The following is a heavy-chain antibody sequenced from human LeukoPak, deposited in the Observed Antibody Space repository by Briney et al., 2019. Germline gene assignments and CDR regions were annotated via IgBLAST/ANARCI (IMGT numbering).Heavy chain of an antibody. CDR1: GFPFSTYT. CDR2: ISGSSTYS. V-gene: IGHV3-21*01. J-gene: IGHJ2*01. CDR3: ARGHQLVVDRPWDWSFDL. D-gene: IGHD1-1*01. Sequence: PGGSLRLSCAGSGFPFSTYTMNWVRQAPGKGLEWLSTISGSSTYSYYADSVKGRFTISRDDAKNSLYLQMNSLRAEDAAVYYCARGHQLVVDRPWDWSFDLWGRGTLVTVSS.